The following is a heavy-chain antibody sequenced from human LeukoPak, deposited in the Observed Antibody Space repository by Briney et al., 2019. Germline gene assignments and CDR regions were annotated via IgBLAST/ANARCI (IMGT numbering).Heavy chain of an antibody. Sequence: ASVKVSRKTSGYTLTNYYMHWVRQAPGQGLEWMGIINPSGSSTTYAQKFQGRVTMTRDTSTSTDLMELSSLRSDDTAVYYCARGYCSSTSCYDWADYWGQGTLVTVSS. CDR2: INPSGSST. V-gene: IGHV1-46*01. CDR3: ARGYCSSTSCYDWADY. CDR1: GYTLTNYY. J-gene: IGHJ4*02. D-gene: IGHD2-2*01.